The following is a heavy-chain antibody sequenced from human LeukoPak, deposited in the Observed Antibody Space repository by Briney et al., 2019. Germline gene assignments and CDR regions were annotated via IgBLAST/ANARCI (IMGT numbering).Heavy chain of an antibody. CDR3: ARDRLAESGLFDY. CDR1: GFSFDDYG. V-gene: IGHV3-20*04. J-gene: IGHJ4*02. D-gene: IGHD6-13*01. Sequence: GGPLRLSCAASGFSFDDYGMSWVRQAPGKGLEWVSGINWDGGSAAYADSVKGRFTISRDNAKNSLYLQMNRLKTEATAYYYCARDRLAESGLFDYWGQGTLVTVSS. CDR2: INWDGGSA.